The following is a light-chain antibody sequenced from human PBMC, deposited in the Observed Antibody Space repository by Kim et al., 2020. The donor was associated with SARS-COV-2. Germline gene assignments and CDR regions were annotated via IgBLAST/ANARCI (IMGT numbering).Light chain of an antibody. CDR1: SLDVGDCYY. V-gene: IGLV2-14*03. J-gene: IGLJ1*01. CDR3: SSYTSGNKFYV. CDR2: DVT. Sequence: QSITISCTGTSLDVGDCYYVSWYQQHPAKAPKLIIYDVTNRPSGVSDRFSGSKSGSTASLTISGLQTEDEADYYCSSYTSGNKFYVFGTGTKVTVL.